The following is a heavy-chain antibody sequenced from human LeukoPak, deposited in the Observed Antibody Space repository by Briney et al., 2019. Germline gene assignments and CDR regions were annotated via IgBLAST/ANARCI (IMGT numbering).Heavy chain of an antibody. V-gene: IGHV3-74*01. J-gene: IGHJ3*02. CDR1: GFTFSNYW. CDR3: AKRNDPYYYDSSGSQSPAFDI. CDR2: TNTDGSNT. D-gene: IGHD3-22*01. Sequence: GGSLRLSCAASGFTFSNYWMHWVRQGPGKGLVWVSCTNTDGSNTHYADSVKGRFTISRDNSKNTLYLQMNSLRAEDTAVYYCAKRNDPYYYDSSGSQSPAFDIWGQGSMVTVSS.